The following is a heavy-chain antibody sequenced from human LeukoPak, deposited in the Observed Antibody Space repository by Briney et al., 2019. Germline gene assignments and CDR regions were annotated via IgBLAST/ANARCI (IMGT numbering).Heavy chain of an antibody. V-gene: IGHV4-59*01. Sequence: SETLSLTCTVSGGSISSYYWSWIRQPPGKGLEWIGYIYYSGSTNYNPSLKSRVTISVDTSKNQFSLKLSSVTAADTAVYYCARDLGMSYYDSSGSEYYFDYWGQGTLVTVSS. D-gene: IGHD3-22*01. CDR3: ARDLGMSYYDSSGSEYYFDY. J-gene: IGHJ4*02. CDR2: IYYSGST. CDR1: GGSISSYY.